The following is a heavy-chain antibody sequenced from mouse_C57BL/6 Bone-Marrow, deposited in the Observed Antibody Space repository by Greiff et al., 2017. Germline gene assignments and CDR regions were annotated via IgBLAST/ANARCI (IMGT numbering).Heavy chain of an antibody. D-gene: IGHD2-2*01. CDR2: ISNLAYSI. V-gene: IGHV5-15*01. CDR1: GFTFSDYG. J-gene: IGHJ4*01. CDR3: ARHADYGYDRSYAMDY. Sequence: EVQVVESGGGLVQPGGSLKLSCAASGFTFSDYGMAWVRQAPRKGPEWVAFISNLAYSIYYADTVTGRFTLSRENAKNTLYLEMSSLRSEDTAMYYCARHADYGYDRSYAMDYWGQGTSVTVSS.